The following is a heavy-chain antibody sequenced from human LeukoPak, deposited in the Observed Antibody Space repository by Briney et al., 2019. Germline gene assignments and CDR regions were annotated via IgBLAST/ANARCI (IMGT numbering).Heavy chain of an antibody. CDR1: GFSFTSYS. CDR3: AKDSSLDYYDSSGSTGDAFDI. CDR2: ISSSNSYT. J-gene: IGHJ3*02. D-gene: IGHD3-22*01. V-gene: IGHV3-21*04. Sequence: GGSLRLSCAASGFSFTSYSFNWVRQAPGKGLEWVSSISSSNSYTYYADSVKGRFTISRDNSKNTLYLQMNSLRAEDTAVYYCAKDSSLDYYDSSGSTGDAFDIWGQGTMVTVSS.